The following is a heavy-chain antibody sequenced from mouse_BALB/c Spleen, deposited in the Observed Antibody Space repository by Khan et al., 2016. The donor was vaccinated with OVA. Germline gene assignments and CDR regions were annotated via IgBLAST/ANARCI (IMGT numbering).Heavy chain of an antibody. CDR2: IDPPYDDS. CDR3: ATLDGSPFVF. J-gene: IGHJ3*01. CDR1: GFNIKDTY. Sequence: VQLQQSGAELVKPGASVKLSCSASGFNIKDTYIHWMKQMPEQGLEWIGRIDPPYDDSKYGPKFQAKSTLSADTSSNTAYLQLSSLTSEDTAVYYCATLDGSPFVFWGQGTLVSVSA. V-gene: IGHV14-3*02. D-gene: IGHD1-1*02.